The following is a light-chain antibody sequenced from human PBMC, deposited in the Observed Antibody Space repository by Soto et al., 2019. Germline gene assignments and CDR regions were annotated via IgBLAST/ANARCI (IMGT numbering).Light chain of an antibody. CDR1: QSISSW. V-gene: IGKV1-5*03. Sequence: DIQMTQSPSTLSASVGDRVTITCRASQSISSWLAWYQQKPGKAPKLLISKASTLKSGVPSRFSGSGSGTEFTLTISSLQPDDFATYYCQHYNSYSEAFGQGTKVELK. CDR3: QHYNSYSEA. J-gene: IGKJ1*01. CDR2: KAS.